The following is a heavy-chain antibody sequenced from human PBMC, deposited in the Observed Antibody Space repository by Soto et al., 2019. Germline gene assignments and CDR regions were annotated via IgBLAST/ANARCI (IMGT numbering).Heavy chain of an antibody. Sequence: PGGSLRLSCAASGLTFSIAWMNWVRQAPGKGLEWVGRIKSNSDGATTDYAAPVKGRFTISRDDSKNTLYLQMNSLKTEDTAVYYCAGASGWKFDYWGLGVLVTVSS. CDR3: AGASGWKFDY. D-gene: IGHD1-1*01. J-gene: IGHJ4*02. CDR1: GLTFSIAW. CDR2: IKSNSDGATT. V-gene: IGHV3-15*07.